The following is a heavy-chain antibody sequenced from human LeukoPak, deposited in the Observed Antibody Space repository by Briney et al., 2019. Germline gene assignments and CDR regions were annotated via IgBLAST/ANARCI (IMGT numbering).Heavy chain of an antibody. D-gene: IGHD5-24*01. Sequence: ASVKVSCKASGYTFTGYYMHWVRQAPGQGLAWMGWINPNSGGTNYAQKFQGRVTMTRDTSISTAYMELSRLRSDDTAVYYCAREERWLQPYYYYYGMDVWGQGTTVTVSS. CDR3: AREERWLQPYYYYYGMDV. J-gene: IGHJ6*02. CDR2: INPNSGGT. V-gene: IGHV1-2*02. CDR1: GYTFTGYY.